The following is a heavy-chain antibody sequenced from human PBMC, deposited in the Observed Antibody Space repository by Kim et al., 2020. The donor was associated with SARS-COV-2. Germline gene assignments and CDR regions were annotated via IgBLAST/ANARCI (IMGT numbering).Heavy chain of an antibody. CDR1: GGSVSGGSYY. CDR3: ARDGRTTLRGYYFDY. J-gene: IGHJ4*02. CDR2: VDYSGST. D-gene: IGHD1-7*01. Sequence: SETLSLTCTVSGGSVSGGSYYWSWIRQPPGKGLEWIGYVDYSGSTDYNPSLKSRVTISVDTSKNQFSLKLNSVTAADTAVYYCARDGRTTLRGYYFDYWGERTLVTVSP. V-gene: IGHV4-61*01.